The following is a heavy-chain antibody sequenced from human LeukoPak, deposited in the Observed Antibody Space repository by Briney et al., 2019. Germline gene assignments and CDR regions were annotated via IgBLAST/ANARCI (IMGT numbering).Heavy chain of an antibody. V-gene: IGHV3-9*01. CDR2: ISWNSGSI. D-gene: IGHD2-2*01. J-gene: IGHJ4*02. Sequence: PGGSLRLSCAASGFTFSSYAMSWVRQAPGKGLEWVSGISWNSGSIGYADSVKGRFTISRDNAKNSLYLQMNSLRAEDTALYYCAKGAGYCSSTSCFYFDYWGQGTLVTVSS. CDR3: AKGAGYCSSTSCFYFDY. CDR1: GFTFSSYA.